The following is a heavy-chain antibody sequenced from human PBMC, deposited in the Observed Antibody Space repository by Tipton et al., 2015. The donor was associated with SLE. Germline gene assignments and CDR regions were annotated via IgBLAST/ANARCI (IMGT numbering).Heavy chain of an antibody. Sequence: TLSLTCTVSGGSISSSSYYWGWIRQPPGKGLEWIGSIYYSGSTYYNSSLKSRVTISVDTSKNQFSLKLRSVTAADTAVYYCAGTYYGDVYYYMDVWGKGTTVTVSS. D-gene: IGHD4-17*01. V-gene: IGHV4-39*07. CDR1: GGSISSSSYY. J-gene: IGHJ6*03. CDR2: IYYSGST. CDR3: AGTYYGDVYYYMDV.